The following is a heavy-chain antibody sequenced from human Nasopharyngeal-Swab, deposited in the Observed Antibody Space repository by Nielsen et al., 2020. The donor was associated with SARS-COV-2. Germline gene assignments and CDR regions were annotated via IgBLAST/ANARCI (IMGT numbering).Heavy chain of an antibody. CDR3: ARDSRGYSYGYIYFDY. Sequence: GGSLRLSCAASGFTFSSYWMSWVRQAPGKGLEWVANIKQDGSEKYYVDSVKGRFTISRDNAKNSLYLQMNSLRAEDTDVYYCARDSRGYSYGYIYFDYWGQGTLVTVSS. CDR1: GFTFSSYW. J-gene: IGHJ4*02. V-gene: IGHV3-7*03. CDR2: IKQDGSEK. D-gene: IGHD5-18*01.